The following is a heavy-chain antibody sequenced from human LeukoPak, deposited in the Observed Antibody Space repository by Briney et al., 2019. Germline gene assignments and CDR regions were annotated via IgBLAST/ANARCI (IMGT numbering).Heavy chain of an antibody. CDR1: GGTFSSYA. Sequence: ASVKVSCKASGGTFSSYAISWVRQAPGQGLEWMGRIIPILGIANYAQKFQGRVTITADKSTSTAYMELSSLRSEDTAVYYCARVNYDILTGSYYYYGMDVWGQGPRSPSP. CDR2: IIPILGIA. CDR3: ARVNYDILTGSYYYYGMDV. V-gene: IGHV1-69*04. J-gene: IGHJ6*02. D-gene: IGHD3-9*01.